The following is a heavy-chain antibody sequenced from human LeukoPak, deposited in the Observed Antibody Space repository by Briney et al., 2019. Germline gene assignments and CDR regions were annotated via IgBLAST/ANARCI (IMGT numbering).Heavy chain of an antibody. J-gene: IGHJ4*02. Sequence: SETLSLTCAVYGGSFSGYCWSWIRQPPGKGLEWIGEINHSGSTNYNPSFKSRVTISVDTSKNQFSLKLSSVTAADTAVYYCASTDSSSWAYFDYWGQGTLVTVSS. CDR2: INHSGST. V-gene: IGHV4-34*01. CDR1: GGSFSGYC. CDR3: ASTDSSSWAYFDY. D-gene: IGHD6-13*01.